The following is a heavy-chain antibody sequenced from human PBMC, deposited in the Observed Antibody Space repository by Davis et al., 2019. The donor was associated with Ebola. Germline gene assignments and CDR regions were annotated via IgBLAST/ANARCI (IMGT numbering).Heavy chain of an antibody. CDR1: GFTFTSSA. CDR3: AASAGTVGKFDY. CDR2: IVVGSVNT. D-gene: IGHD1-14*01. V-gene: IGHV1-58*01. Sequence: AASVKVSCKASGFTFTSSALQWVRQARGQRLEWIGSIVVGSVNTNYAQKFQGRVTITRDMSTSTSYLDLSNLRSEDTAVYFCAASAGTVGKFDYWGQGTLVTVSS. J-gene: IGHJ4*01.